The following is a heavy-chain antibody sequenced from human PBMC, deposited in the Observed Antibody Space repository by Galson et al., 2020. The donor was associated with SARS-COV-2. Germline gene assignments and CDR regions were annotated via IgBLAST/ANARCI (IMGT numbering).Heavy chain of an antibody. CDR2: IDWDDDK. Sequence: SGPTLVKHTKTLTLTCTFSGFSLSTSGMCVSWIRQPPGKALEWLALIDWDDDKYYSTSLKTRLTISKDTSKNQVVLTMTNMDPVDTATYYCSRGDYYYDSSGFAVDIWGQGTMVTFAS. J-gene: IGHJ3*02. CDR1: GFSLSTSGMC. D-gene: IGHD3-22*01. V-gene: IGHV2-70*01. CDR3: SRGDYYYDSSGFAVDI.